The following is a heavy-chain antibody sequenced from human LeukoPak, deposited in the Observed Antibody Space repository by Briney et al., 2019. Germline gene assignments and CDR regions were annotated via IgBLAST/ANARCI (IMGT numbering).Heavy chain of an antibody. J-gene: IGHJ4*02. CDR2: INHSGST. Sequence: PSETLSLTCAVYGGSFSGYYWSWIRQPPGKGLEWIGEINHSGSTNYNPSLKSRVTISVDTSKNQFSLKLSSVTAADTAVYYCARGRFFHYYDSSGYYYWGQGTLVTVSS. V-gene: IGHV4-34*01. CDR3: ARGRFFHYYDSSGYYY. CDR1: GGSFSGYY. D-gene: IGHD3-22*01.